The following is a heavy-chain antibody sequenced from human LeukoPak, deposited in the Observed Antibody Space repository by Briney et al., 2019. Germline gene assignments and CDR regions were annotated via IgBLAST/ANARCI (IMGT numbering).Heavy chain of an antibody. CDR1: GYTFTGNY. Sequence: ASVKVSCKASGYTFTGNYVHWVRQAPGQGLEWMGWISPHSGVTNYAQNFQDRVTMTRDTAITTVYMELSGLRSDDTSVYYCAREEVLGLAARGLDYWGQGTLVTVSS. CDR2: ISPHSGVT. V-gene: IGHV1-2*02. CDR3: AREEVLGLAARGLDY. J-gene: IGHJ4*02. D-gene: IGHD2-2*01.